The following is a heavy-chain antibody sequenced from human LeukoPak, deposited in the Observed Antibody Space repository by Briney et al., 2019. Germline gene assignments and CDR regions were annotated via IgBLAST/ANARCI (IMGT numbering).Heavy chain of an antibody. V-gene: IGHV3-72*01. Sequence: PGGSLRLSCAASGFIFSDHYMDWVRQAPGKGLEWVGRNGNKAKSYTTEYAASVKGRFIMWRDDSKNSLYLQINSLKTDDTAVYYCASDYGGYYYGMDVWGQGTTVTVSS. CDR3: ASDYGGYYYGMDV. CDR1: GFIFSDHY. D-gene: IGHD3-10*01. CDR2: NGNKAKSYTT. J-gene: IGHJ6*02.